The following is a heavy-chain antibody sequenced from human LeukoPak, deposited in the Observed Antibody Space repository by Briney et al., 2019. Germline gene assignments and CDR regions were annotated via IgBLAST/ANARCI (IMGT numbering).Heavy chain of an antibody. V-gene: IGHV1-69*05. CDR1: GGTFSSYA. D-gene: IGHD4-23*01. CDR3: AREQTPLPAPDAFDI. J-gene: IGHJ3*02. Sequence: ASVKVSCKASGGTFSSYAIRWVRQAPGQGLEWMGRIIPIFGTANYAQKFQGRVTITTDESTSTAYMELSSLRSEDTAVYYCAREQTPLPAPDAFDIWGQGTMVTVSS. CDR2: IIPIFGTA.